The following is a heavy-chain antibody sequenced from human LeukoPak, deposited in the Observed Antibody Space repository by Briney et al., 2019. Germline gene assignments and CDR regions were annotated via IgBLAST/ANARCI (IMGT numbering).Heavy chain of an antibody. CDR3: ARGPDKLLFANWFDP. V-gene: IGHV1-46*01. Sequence: ASVKVSCKAFGYTFTSNYMHWVRQAPGQGPEWMGVISPSGGSTTYAQKFQGRVTLTRDMSTSTDYLELSSLRSDDTAVYYCARGPDKLLFANWFDPWGQGTLVTVSS. D-gene: IGHD1-7*01. CDR1: GYTFTSNY. CDR2: ISPSGGST. J-gene: IGHJ5*02.